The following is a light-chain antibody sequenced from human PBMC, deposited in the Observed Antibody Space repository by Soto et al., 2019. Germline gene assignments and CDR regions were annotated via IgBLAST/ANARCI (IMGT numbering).Light chain of an antibody. Sequence: QSALTQPPSASGTPGQRVTISCSGSRSNIGSNTVDWYQQLPGTAPKLLMYTNNQRPSGVPVRFSGSKSGTSASLAISGLQSEDEADYYCAAWDDSLNGFVFGTGTKVTVL. CDR3: AAWDDSLNGFV. V-gene: IGLV1-44*01. J-gene: IGLJ1*01. CDR2: TNN. CDR1: RSNIGSNT.